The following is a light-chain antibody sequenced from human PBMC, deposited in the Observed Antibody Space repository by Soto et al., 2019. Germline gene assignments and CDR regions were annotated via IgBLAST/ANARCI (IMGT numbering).Light chain of an antibody. CDR3: QQSFGPPYT. V-gene: IGKV1-39*01. Sequence: DIQMTQSPSSLSASVGDRVTISCRASQSLGRRLTWYQQKPGEAPKLLIYETSNLQNGVPSRFSGSGSATDFTLTINSLQPEDFATYYCQQSFGPPYTFGQGTKLE. J-gene: IGKJ2*01. CDR1: QSLGRR. CDR2: ETS.